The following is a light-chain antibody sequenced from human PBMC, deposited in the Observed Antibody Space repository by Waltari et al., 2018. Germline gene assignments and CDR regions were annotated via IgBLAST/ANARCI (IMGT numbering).Light chain of an antibody. CDR2: WAS. CDR3: HQYYIPPLT. J-gene: IGKJ5*01. CDR1: QSFLYTPNRTTY. V-gene: IGKV4-1*01. Sequence: DIVMTQSPDSLSVSLGERATINCHSSQSFLYTPNRTTYIVWDQQKPGQTPRLLINWASTRASGVPDRFSGSGSGTDFTLTVSSLQAEDVAVYYCHQYYIPPLTFGQGTRLEIK.